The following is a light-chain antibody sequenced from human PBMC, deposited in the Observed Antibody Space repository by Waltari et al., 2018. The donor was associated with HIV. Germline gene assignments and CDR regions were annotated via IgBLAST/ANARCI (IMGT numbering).Light chain of an antibody. Sequence: DIVMTQSPDSLAVSLGERATINCKSSQSVLYSSNNKNYLAWYQQKPRQPPKLLIYGASTRESGVPERFSGSGSGTDFTLTISSLQSEDVAVYYCQQYYSTPRTFGQGTKVEIK. V-gene: IGKV4-1*01. CDR2: GAS. CDR3: QQYYSTPRT. CDR1: QSVLYSSNNKNY. J-gene: IGKJ1*01.